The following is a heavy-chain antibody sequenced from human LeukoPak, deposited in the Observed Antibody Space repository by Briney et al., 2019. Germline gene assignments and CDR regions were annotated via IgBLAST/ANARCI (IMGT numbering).Heavy chain of an antibody. Sequence: SETLSLTCTVSGGSISNSSHYWGWIRQPPGKGLEWIGYIYYSGSTNYNPSLKSRVTISVDTSKNQFSLKLSSVTAADTAVYYCARLSPGGGNPALDYWGQGTLVTVSS. J-gene: IGHJ4*02. CDR2: IYYSGST. CDR1: GGSISNSSHY. V-gene: IGHV4-61*05. D-gene: IGHD4-23*01. CDR3: ARLSPGGGNPALDY.